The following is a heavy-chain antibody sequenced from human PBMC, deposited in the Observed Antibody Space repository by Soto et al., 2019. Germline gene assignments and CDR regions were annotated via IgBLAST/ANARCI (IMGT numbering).Heavy chain of an antibody. CDR1: GGPVSSDA. D-gene: IGHD5-12*01. CDR3: ARGEVYSGYAGY. CDR2: IIPIFGTA. Sequence: GASVKVSCKASGGPVSSDAIGWVRQGPGQGLEWMGGIIPIFGTANYAQKFQGRVTITADESTSTAYMELSSLRSEDTAVYYCARGEVYSGYAGYWGQGTLVTVSS. V-gene: IGHV1-69*13. J-gene: IGHJ4*02.